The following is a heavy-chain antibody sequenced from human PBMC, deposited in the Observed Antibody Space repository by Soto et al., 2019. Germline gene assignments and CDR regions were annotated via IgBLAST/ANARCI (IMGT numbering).Heavy chain of an antibody. V-gene: IGHV3-33*01. CDR1: GFTFSNYG. CDR2: IWYDGSNK. J-gene: IGHJ4*02. CDR3: ARPPKSSPYYFDY. Sequence: QVQLVESGGGVVQPGRSLRLSCAASGFTFSNYGMHWVRQAPGKGLEWVAVIWYDGSNKYYADSVKGRFTISRDSSKNTLYLQMNRLRAEDTAVYYCARPPKSSPYYFDYWGQGTLVTVSS.